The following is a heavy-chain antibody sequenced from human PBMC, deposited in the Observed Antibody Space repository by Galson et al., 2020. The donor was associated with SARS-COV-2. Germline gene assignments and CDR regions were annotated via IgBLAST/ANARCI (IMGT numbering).Heavy chain of an antibody. CDR3: ARHTADCSNGICYSDYYHGMDV. V-gene: IGHV5-51*01. CDR2: IFPGDSET. D-gene: IGHD2-8*01. CDR1: GYRFTSYW. Sequence: GASLKISCQASGYRFTSYWIGWVRQMPEKGLEWMGIIFPGDSETRYSPSFQGQITISADKSISTAYLQWSSLKASDTAMYYCARHTADCSNGICYSDYYHGMDVWGQGTAVTVS. J-gene: IGHJ6*02.